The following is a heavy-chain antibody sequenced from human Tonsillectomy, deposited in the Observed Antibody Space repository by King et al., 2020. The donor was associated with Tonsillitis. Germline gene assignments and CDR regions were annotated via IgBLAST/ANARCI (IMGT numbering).Heavy chain of an antibody. CDR3: SRSPSVASRYWYFDL. CDR2: INNSGST. V-gene: IGHV4-34*01. Sequence: VQLPQWGAGLLKPSETLSLTCAVYGGSFSGYYWSWFRQPPGKGLEWIGEINNSGSTNYNPSLKSRVTISVDTSKNQFSLKLSSVTAADTAVYSCSRSPSVASRYWYFDLLGRGTLVTVSS. CDR1: GGSFSGYY. J-gene: IGHJ2*01.